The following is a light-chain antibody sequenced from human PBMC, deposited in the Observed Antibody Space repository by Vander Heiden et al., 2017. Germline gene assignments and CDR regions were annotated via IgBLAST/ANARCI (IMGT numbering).Light chain of an antibody. CDR3: QQDGSSPQT. J-gene: IGKJ2*01. Sequence: EIVLTQSPLTLSLSPGERANSSWRASQSVRSSYLDWYQQKPCQAPRLLIYGASSRATGIPDRFSGSGSGTDFTLTISRLEPEDVAVYYCQQDGSSPQTFGQGTKVEIK. CDR1: QSVRSSY. CDR2: GAS. V-gene: IGKV3-20*01.